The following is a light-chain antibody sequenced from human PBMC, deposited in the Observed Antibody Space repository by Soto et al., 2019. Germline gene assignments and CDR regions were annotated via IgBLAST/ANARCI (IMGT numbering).Light chain of an antibody. CDR3: QQSYSTPLT. Sequence: DIQMTQSPSSLSASVGDRVTITCRASQSISSYLNWYQQKPGKAPKRLIYSAYSLQSGVPSRFSGSGSGTDFTLTISSLQPEDFANYYCQQSYSTPLTFGGGTKVEIK. J-gene: IGKJ4*01. CDR1: QSISSY. V-gene: IGKV1-39*01. CDR2: SAY.